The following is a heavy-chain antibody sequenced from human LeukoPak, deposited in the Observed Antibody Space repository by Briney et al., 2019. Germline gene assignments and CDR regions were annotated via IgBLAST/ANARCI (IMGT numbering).Heavy chain of an antibody. Sequence: PGGSLRLSCAASGFTFSDHYMDWVRQAPGKGLEWVGRTRNKANSYTTEYAASVKGRFTISRDDSKNSLYLQMNSLKTEDTAVYYCARVFPMLSGYYPHDAFDIWGQGTMVTVSS. D-gene: IGHD3-22*01. CDR1: GFTFSDHY. J-gene: IGHJ3*02. CDR3: ARVFPMLSGYYPHDAFDI. V-gene: IGHV3-72*01. CDR2: TRNKANSYTT.